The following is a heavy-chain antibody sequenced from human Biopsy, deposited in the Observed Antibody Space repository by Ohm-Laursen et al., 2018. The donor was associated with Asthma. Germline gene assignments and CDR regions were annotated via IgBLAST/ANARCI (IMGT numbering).Heavy chain of an antibody. CDR2: IFYGGKT. Sequence: TLSLTCTVSGGSMTPTSHYWDWIRQAPGKGLEWIGYIFYGGKTSYNPSLKNRVTISRHTSKNQFSLRLTSVTAADTAVYFCARRITIFGVVQKDHGMDAWGQGTTVIVSS. J-gene: IGHJ6*02. D-gene: IGHD3-3*01. V-gene: IGHV4-39*01. CDR3: ARRITIFGVVQKDHGMDA. CDR1: GGSMTPTSHY.